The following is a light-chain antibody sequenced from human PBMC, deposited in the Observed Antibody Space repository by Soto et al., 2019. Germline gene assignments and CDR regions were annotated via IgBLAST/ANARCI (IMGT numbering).Light chain of an antibody. CDR2: DAS. CDR1: QNAYNN. V-gene: IGKV3-15*01. Sequence: EIVMTQSPATMSVSPGEGATLSCKASQNAYNNLAWYQQRPGQPPRLLIYDASTRATGISSRFSGSGYGTEFTLTISSLQSEDFAAYFCQQCRNWPLTFGGGTKVEIK. CDR3: QQCRNWPLT. J-gene: IGKJ4*02.